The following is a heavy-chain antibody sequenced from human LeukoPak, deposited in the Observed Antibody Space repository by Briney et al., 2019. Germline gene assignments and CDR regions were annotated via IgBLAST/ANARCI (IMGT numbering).Heavy chain of an antibody. J-gene: IGHJ4*02. CDR3: ANFSSGWTYFDY. CDR1: GFTFSSYA. Sequence: GGSLRLSCAASGFTFSSYAMTWVRQAPGKGLGWLSFISDRGANADYAASVKGRFTISRDNSKTPLYLKMNSLRAEDTAIYYCANFSSGWTYFDYWGQGTLVSVSS. V-gene: IGHV3-23*01. CDR2: ISDRGANA. D-gene: IGHD6-19*01.